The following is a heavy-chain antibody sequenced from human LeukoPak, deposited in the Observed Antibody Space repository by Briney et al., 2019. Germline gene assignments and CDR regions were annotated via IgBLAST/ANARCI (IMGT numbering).Heavy chain of an antibody. CDR3: ARWSIIYYGMDV. J-gene: IGHJ6*02. Sequence: WISAYNGNTNYAQKLQGRVTMTTDTSTSTAYMELRSLRSDDTAVYYCARWSIIYYGMDVWGQGTTVTVSS. V-gene: IGHV1-18*01. CDR2: ISAYNGNT. D-gene: IGHD3-3*02.